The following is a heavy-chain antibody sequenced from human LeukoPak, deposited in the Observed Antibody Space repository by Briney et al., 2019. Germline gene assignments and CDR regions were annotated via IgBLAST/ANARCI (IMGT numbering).Heavy chain of an antibody. CDR3: AKGVTIVRGVIMDY. CDR1: GFTFSSYG. V-gene: IGHV3-23*01. D-gene: IGHD3-10*01. CDR2: ISGSGGST. Sequence: GGSLRLSCAASGFTFSSYGMSWVRQAPGKGLEWVSAISGSGGSTYYADSVKGRFTISRDNSKNTLYLQMNSLRAEDTAVYYCAKGVTIVRGVIMDYWGQGTLVTVSS. J-gene: IGHJ4*02.